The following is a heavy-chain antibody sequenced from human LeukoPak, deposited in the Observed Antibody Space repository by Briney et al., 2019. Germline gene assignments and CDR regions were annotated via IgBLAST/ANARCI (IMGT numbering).Heavy chain of an antibody. V-gene: IGHV3-30-3*01. J-gene: IGHJ4*02. CDR1: GFTFSSYA. D-gene: IGHD2-2*01. Sequence: HPGRSLRLSCAASGFTFSSYAMHWVRQAPGKGLEWVAVISYDGSNKYYADSVKGRFTISRDNSKNTLYLQMNSLRAEDTAVYYCASAQYPITDHWGQGTLVTVSS. CDR2: ISYDGSNK. CDR3: ASAQYPITDH.